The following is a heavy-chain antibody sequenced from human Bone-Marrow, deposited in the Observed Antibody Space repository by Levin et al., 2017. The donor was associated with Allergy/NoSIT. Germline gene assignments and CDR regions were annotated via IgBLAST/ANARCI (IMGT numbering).Heavy chain of an antibody. D-gene: IGHD3-10*01. Sequence: SCAASGFTFSSYGMHWVRQAPGKGLEWVAVISYDGSNKYYADSVKGRFTISRDNSKNTLYLQMNSLRAEDTAVYYCAKQGGRRRITMVQGVITSYYYYYMDVWGKGTTVTVSS. CDR3: AKQGGRRRITMVQGVITSYYYYYMDV. CDR2: ISYDGSNK. CDR1: GFTFSSYG. J-gene: IGHJ6*03. V-gene: IGHV3-30*18.